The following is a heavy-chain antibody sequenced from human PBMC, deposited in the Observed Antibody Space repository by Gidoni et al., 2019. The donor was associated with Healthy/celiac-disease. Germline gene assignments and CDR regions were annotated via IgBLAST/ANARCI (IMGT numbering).Heavy chain of an antibody. CDR1: RYSLTRYW. V-gene: IGHV5-51*03. D-gene: IGHD3-3*01. J-gene: IGHJ6*03. Sequence: VQRLQSGAAVTMPGESLKISCHGSRYSLTRYWNGWERHMPGKGVEWRGIIYPGDSDTRYSPSFQGQVTISADKSISTAYLQWSSLKASDTAMYYCARLTKLGFLEWLPHCYYYMDVWGKGTTVTVSS. CDR3: ARLTKLGFLEWLPHCYYYMDV. CDR2: IYPGDSDT.